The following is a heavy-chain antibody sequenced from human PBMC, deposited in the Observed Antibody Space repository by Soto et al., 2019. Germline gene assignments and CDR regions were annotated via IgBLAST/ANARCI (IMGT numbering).Heavy chain of an antibody. CDR1: GGSFSGHY. J-gene: IGHJ4*02. D-gene: IGHD2-2*02. Sequence: SETLSLTCAVYGGSFSGHYWSWIRQPPGKGLEWIGEINHSGGTSYNPSLKSRVTISVDTSKNQFSLKLSSVTAADTAVYYCARYTLGYCSSTSCYSPFDYWGQGTLVTVSS. CDR2: INHSGGT. CDR3: ARYTLGYCSSTSCYSPFDY. V-gene: IGHV4-34*01.